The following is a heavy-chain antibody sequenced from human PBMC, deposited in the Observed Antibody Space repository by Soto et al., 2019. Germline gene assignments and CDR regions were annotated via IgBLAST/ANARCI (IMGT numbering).Heavy chain of an antibody. J-gene: IGHJ6*02. V-gene: IGHV3-74*01. Sequence: PGGSLRLSCAASGFTFSSYWMHWVRQAPGKGLVLVSRINSVGSSTYYADSVNGRFTISRDNAKNTLYLQMNSLRAEDTAVYYCTSSLSPMDVWGQGTTVTVSS. CDR1: GFTFSSYW. CDR2: INSVGSST. CDR3: TSSLSPMDV.